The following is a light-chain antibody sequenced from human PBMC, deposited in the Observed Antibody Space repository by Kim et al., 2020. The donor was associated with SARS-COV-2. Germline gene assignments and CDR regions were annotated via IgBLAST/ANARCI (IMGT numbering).Light chain of an antibody. J-gene: IGLJ1*01. CDR2: GNS. Sequence: GVPIPFTGASSNIGAGYDVHWYQQLPGTAPKLLIYGNSNRPSGVPDRFSGSKSGTSASLAITGLQAEDEADYYCQSYDSSLSGYVFGTGTKVTVL. V-gene: IGLV1-40*01. CDR1: SSNIGAGYD. CDR3: QSYDSSLSGYV.